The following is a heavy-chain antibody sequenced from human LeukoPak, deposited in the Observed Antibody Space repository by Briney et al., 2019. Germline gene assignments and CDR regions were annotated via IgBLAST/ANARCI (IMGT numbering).Heavy chain of an antibody. J-gene: IGHJ4*02. CDR3: ARLPSRYDFWSGYLDY. V-gene: IGHV3-48*01. CDR1: GFTFSSYS. Sequence: PGRSLRLSCAASGFTFSSYSVNWVRQAPGKGLEWVSYMGSASSTIYYADSVQGRFTISRDNAKNSLYLQMNNLRAEDTAVYYCARLPSRYDFWSGYLDYWGRETLVTVSS. CDR2: MGSASSTI. D-gene: IGHD3-3*01.